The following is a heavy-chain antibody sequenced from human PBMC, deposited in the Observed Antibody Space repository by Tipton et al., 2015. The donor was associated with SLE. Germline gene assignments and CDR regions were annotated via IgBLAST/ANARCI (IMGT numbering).Heavy chain of an antibody. D-gene: IGHD6-19*01. CDR1: GFTFSTYW. CDR2: VNNDGSGT. V-gene: IGHV3-74*01. J-gene: IGHJ4*02. Sequence: SLRLSCTASGFTFSTYWMHWVRQAPGKGLVWFSLVNNDGSGTIYADSVKDRFTISRDNAKNTLYLQMNSLRVEDTAVYYCARSGVSGVDDWGQGSLVSVSS. CDR3: ARSGVSGVDD.